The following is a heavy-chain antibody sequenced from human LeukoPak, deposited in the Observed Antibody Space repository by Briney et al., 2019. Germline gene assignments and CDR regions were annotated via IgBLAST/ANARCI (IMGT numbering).Heavy chain of an antibody. Sequence: SETLSLTCTVSGGSISSYYWSWIRQPPGKGLEWIGYIYYSGSTNYNPSLKSRVTISVDTSKNQFSLKLSSVTAADTAVYYCAREVAATQPYFDYWGQGTLVTVSS. V-gene: IGHV4-59*01. CDR3: AREVAATQPYFDY. CDR2: IYYSGST. CDR1: GGSISSYY. D-gene: IGHD6-19*01. J-gene: IGHJ4*02.